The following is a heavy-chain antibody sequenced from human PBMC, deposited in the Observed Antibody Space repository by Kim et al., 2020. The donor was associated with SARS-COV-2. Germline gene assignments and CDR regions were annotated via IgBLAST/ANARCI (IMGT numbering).Heavy chain of an antibody. D-gene: IGHD6-19*01. CDR3: ARLVVAGTLIDY. Sequence: YYVDSVKGRFTISRDNAKNSLYVQMNSMGAEDTAVYYCARLVVAGTLIDYWGQGTLVTVSS. J-gene: IGHJ4*02. V-gene: IGHV3-7*01.